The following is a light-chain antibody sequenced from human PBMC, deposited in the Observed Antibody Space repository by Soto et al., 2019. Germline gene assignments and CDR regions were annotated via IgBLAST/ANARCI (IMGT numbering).Light chain of an antibody. J-gene: IGKJ2*01. CDR1: QSINTY. CDR3: QQGDSTPYT. Sequence: DIQMIQSPSSLSASVGDRVTITCRTSQSINTYLNWYQQKPGKAPNLLIYTTSHLHSGVPSRFSGSGSGTDFTLTISSLQPEDFATYFCQQGDSTPYTFGQGTTLEIK. V-gene: IGKV1-39*01. CDR2: TTS.